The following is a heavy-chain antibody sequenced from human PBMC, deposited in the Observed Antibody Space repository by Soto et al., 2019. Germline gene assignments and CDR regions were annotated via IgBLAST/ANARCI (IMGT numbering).Heavy chain of an antibody. V-gene: IGHV4-31*03. CDR2: TYYRGNT. J-gene: IGHJ4*02. CDR3: ARGGSGTCHV. Sequence: QVQLQESGPGVVKPSQTLTLTCSVSDDSITGGGYFWTWIRQLPGKGLEWLGCTYYRGNTFYNPSLTSGGTISLDPSQRRVSLRVTSVTGADPAVYLCARGGSGTCHVWGQGTLVTVSS. D-gene: IGHD3-10*01. CDR1: DDSITGGGYF.